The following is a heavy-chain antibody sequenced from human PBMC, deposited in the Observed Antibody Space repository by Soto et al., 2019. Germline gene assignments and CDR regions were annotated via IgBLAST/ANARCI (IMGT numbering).Heavy chain of an antibody. CDR1: GGSISSGGYY. V-gene: IGHV4-31*03. D-gene: IGHD2-15*01. CDR3: ARTIGCSGGSCHDY. Sequence: QVQLQESGPGLVKPSQTLSLTCTVSGGSISSGGYYWSWIRQHPGKGLEWIGYIYYSGSTYYNPSRKSRVTISVDTSKNQISLKRSSVTAADTAVYYCARTIGCSGGSCHDYWGQGTLVTVSS. J-gene: IGHJ4*02. CDR2: IYYSGST.